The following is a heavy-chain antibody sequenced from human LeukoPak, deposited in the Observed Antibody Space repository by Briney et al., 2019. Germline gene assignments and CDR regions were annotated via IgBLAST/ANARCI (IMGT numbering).Heavy chain of an antibody. CDR3: ARPSSSWYRPIDY. J-gene: IGHJ4*02. Sequence: GRSLRLSCAASGFTFSNYAMSWVRQAPGKGLEWVSAVGGSGSRTYYGDSVKGRFTISRDNSKNTLFLQMNSLRAEETAVYYCARPSSSWYRPIDYWGQGALVTVSS. V-gene: IGHV3-23*01. CDR2: VGGSGSRT. D-gene: IGHD6-13*01. CDR1: GFTFSNYA.